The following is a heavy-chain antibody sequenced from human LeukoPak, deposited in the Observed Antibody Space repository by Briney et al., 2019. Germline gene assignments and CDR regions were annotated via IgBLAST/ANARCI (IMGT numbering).Heavy chain of an antibody. V-gene: IGHV3-7*01. CDR2: IKQDGSEK. D-gene: IGHD3-9*01. Sequence: PGGSLRLSCATSGFTFSRYWMSWVRQAPGKGLEWVANIKQDGSEKYYVDSVKGRFTISRDNAKNSLYLQMNSLRAEDTAVYYCASLLGGYDILTGYFSYFDYWGQGTLVTVSS. CDR3: ASLLGGYDILTGYFSYFDY. J-gene: IGHJ4*02. CDR1: GFTFSRYW.